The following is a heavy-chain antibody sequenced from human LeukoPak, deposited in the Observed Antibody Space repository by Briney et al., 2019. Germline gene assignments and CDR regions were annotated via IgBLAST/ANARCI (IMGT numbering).Heavy chain of an antibody. J-gene: IGHJ5*02. V-gene: IGHV4-39*01. Sequence: SETLSLTCTVSGGSIDSRSYFWGWIRQPPGKGLELIGRIDYGGTTYYNPSLRSRVTISIDTSKSQFPLRLNSVTAADTAVYYCARHRGGNYYWIVNLWGQGTLATVSS. CDR3: ARHRGGNYYWIVNL. CDR1: GGSIDSRSYF. D-gene: IGHD1-26*01. CDR2: IDYGGTT.